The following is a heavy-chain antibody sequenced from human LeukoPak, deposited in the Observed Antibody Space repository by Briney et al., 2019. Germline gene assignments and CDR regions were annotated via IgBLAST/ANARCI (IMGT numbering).Heavy chain of an antibody. D-gene: IGHD3-10*01. CDR3: AKALYGSGSYYYYYMDV. Sequence: HPGESLRLSCAASGFTLCSYWMHWVRQAPGKRLVWVSCINGDGSTTKYADSVKGRFTISRDNAKNTLYLHVNSLRAEDTAVYYCAKALYGSGSYYYYYMDVWGKGTTVTISS. CDR1: GFTLCSYW. CDR2: INGDGSTT. J-gene: IGHJ6*03. V-gene: IGHV3-74*01.